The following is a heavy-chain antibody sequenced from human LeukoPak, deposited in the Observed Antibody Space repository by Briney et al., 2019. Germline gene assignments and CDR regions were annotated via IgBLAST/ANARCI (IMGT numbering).Heavy chain of an antibody. J-gene: IGHJ5*02. CDR2: VSATGERR. D-gene: IGHD4-17*01. CDR1: GFPFRSYA. Sequence: PGGSLRLSCAASGFPFRSYAMGWVRRPPGKGLEWVSFVSATGERRDYADSVRGRFSISRINSENILSLQMNSLRADDTAMYFCAKGSYGDHPYWFDPWGPGTLVTVS. V-gene: IGHV3-23*01. CDR3: AKGSYGDHPYWFDP.